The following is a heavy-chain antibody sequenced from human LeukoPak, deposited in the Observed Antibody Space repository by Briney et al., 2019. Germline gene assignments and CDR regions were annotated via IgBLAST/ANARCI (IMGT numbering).Heavy chain of an antibody. CDR2: IYHSGST. Sequence: PSETLSLTCAVSGGSISISNWWSWVRQPPGKGLEWIGDIYHSGSTNYNPSLKSRVTISVDKSKNQFSLKLSSVTAADTAVYYCARDLRLRPFYYYYGMDVWGKGTTVAVSS. V-gene: IGHV4-4*02. J-gene: IGHJ6*04. D-gene: IGHD4-17*01. CDR1: GGSISISNW. CDR3: ARDLRLRPFYYYYGMDV.